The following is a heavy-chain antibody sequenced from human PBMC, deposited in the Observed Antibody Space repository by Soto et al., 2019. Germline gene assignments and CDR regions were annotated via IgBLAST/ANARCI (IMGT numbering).Heavy chain of an antibody. J-gene: IGHJ6*02. CDR1: GGSFRGYY. D-gene: IGHD3-10*01. CDR3: ARGEITLLGGMDV. Sequence: SETLSLTCTVSGGSFRGYYWGWVRQPPGKGLEWIGEINHSGTSNYHPSLKSRVTISVATSKNQFSLTVNSVTPADTAVYYCARGEITLLGGMDVWGQGTTVTLSS. V-gene: IGHV4-34*01. CDR2: INHSGTS.